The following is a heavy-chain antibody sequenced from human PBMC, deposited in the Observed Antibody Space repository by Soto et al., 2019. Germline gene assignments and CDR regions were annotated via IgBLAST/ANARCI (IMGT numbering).Heavy chain of an antibody. V-gene: IGHV4-59*01. CDR3: ARGARLGSYYFDY. D-gene: IGHD3-10*01. J-gene: IGHJ4*02. Sequence: SETLSLTCTVSGGSISSYYWSWIRQPPGKGLEWIGYIYYSGSTNYNPSLKSRVSISVDTSKNQLSLKLSSVTSADSAVYYSARGARLGSYYFDYWGQGTLVTVSS. CDR2: IYYSGST. CDR1: GGSISSYY.